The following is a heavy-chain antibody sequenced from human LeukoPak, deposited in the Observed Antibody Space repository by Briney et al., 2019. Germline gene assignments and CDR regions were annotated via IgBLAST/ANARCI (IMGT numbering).Heavy chain of an antibody. CDR1: GFTFSNYV. V-gene: IGHV3-23*01. CDR3: ARKQQPAY. J-gene: IGHJ4*02. CDR2: IGPGGRAT. D-gene: IGHD6-13*01. Sequence: GGCLRLSCAASGFTFSNYVMTWVRQAPGKGLQWVSTIGPGGRATYYTESVKGRFSISRDNSNHTLYLRVDSLRAAGPAVYYCARKQQPAYWGQGTLVTVSS.